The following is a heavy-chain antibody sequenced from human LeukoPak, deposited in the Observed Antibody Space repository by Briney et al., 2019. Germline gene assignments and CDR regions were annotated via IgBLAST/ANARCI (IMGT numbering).Heavy chain of an antibody. CDR3: AKNRGGSYYSGSDY. Sequence: PGGSLRLSCAASGLKFSNYWLTWVRQAPGKGLEWVANIKQDGSEQYYVDSVKGRFTISRDNAKNSLYLQMNNLRAEDTAVYYCAKNRGGSYYSGSDYWGQGTLVTVSS. D-gene: IGHD1-26*01. CDR2: IKQDGSEQ. J-gene: IGHJ4*02. CDR1: GLKFSNYW. V-gene: IGHV3-7*01.